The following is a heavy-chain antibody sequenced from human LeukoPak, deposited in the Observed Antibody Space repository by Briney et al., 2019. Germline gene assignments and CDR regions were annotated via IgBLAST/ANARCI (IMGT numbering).Heavy chain of an antibody. D-gene: IGHD2-21*02. J-gene: IGHJ4*02. CDR2: IYYSGST. CDR3: ARAVCDGDCSRNTYFAY. CDR1: GDSISSGGSY. V-gene: IGHV4-31*03. Sequence: TSETLSLTCTVPGDSISSGGSYWSWIRQHPGMGLDWIAYIYYSGSTYYNPSLKSRLTISVDTSKNQFSLRLSSVSAADTAVYYCARAVCDGDCSRNTYFAYWGKGPLVPVSS.